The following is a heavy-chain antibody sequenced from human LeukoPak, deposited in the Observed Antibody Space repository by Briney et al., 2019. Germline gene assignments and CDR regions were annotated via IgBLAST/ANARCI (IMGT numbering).Heavy chain of an antibody. CDR3: AREMVAAEGEWFDP. J-gene: IGHJ5*02. CDR2: INHSGST. Sequence: SETLSLTCVVYGGSFSIHYWNWIRQPPGKGLGCVGEINHSGSTNYNPSLKSRVTISVDTSKNQFSLKLSSVTAADTAVYYCAREMVAAEGEWFDPWGQGTLVTVSS. CDR1: GGSFSIHY. V-gene: IGHV4-34*01. D-gene: IGHD2-15*01.